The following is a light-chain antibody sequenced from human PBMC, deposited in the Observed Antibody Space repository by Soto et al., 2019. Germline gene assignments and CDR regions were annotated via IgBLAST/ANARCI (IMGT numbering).Light chain of an antibody. J-gene: IGLJ1*01. CDR2: DVS. V-gene: IGLV2-14*03. CDR3: SSYSRRSTYV. CDR1: SSDVGGYNY. Sequence: QSVLTQPPSVSGSPGQSITISCTGTSSDVGGYNYVSWYQQHPGKAPKLIIYDVSYRPSGVSNRFSGSKSGNTASLTISGLQAEDEADYFCSSYSRRSTYVFGTGTKVTVL.